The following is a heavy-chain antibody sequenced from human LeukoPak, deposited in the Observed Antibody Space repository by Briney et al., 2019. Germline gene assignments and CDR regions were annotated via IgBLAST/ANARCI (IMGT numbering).Heavy chain of an antibody. CDR1: RYTFPSYG. V-gene: IGHV1-18*01. CDR2: FSAYNGNT. J-gene: IGHJ4*02. Sequence: ASVKVSCKASRYTFPSYGISWVRQPPGQGLGGMGWFSAYNGNTNYAQKLQGRVTMTTDTSTSTAYMELRSLRSDDTAVYYCARDPTIAVAGPGYWGQGTLVTVSS. D-gene: IGHD6-19*01. CDR3: ARDPTIAVAGPGY.